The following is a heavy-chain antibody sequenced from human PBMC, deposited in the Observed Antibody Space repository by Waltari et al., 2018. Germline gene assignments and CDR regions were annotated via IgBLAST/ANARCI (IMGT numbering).Heavy chain of an antibody. V-gene: IGHV4-59*01. CDR3: ARATYYDFSSGYSFDN. CDR1: GGSISNYY. J-gene: IGHJ4*02. Sequence: QVQLQESGPGLVKPSETLSLTCSVSGGSISNYYWNWIRQTPGKGLEWIGYITSSGQTNDNPSRKCRVSVSLDTSKARFSLRLSSVTAADTAVYYCARATYYDFSSGYSFDNWGQGTLVTVSS. D-gene: IGHD3-3*01. CDR2: ITSSGQT.